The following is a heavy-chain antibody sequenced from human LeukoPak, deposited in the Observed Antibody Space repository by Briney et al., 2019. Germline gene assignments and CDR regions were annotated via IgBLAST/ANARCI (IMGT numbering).Heavy chain of an antibody. V-gene: IGHV3-9*01. CDR3: TKDLGSGSHPDFYYGMDV. D-gene: IGHD3-10*01. J-gene: IGHJ6*02. CDR1: GFTFGDFA. CDR2: ISWDGRDV. Sequence: PGGSLRLSCEASGFTFGDFAMHWVRQVPGKGPEWVSGISWDGRDVEYADSVKGRLTISRDNAKSSLFLQMDSLRPEDTALYFCTKDLGSGSHPDFYYGMDVWGQGTAVTVSS.